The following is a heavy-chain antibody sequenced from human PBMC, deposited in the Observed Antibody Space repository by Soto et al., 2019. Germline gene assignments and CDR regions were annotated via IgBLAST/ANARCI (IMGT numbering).Heavy chain of an antibody. Sequence: ASVKVSCKASGYTFTSYDINWVRQATGQGLEWMGWMNPNSGNTVYAQKFQGRVTMTRNTSMSTAYMELSSLRSEDTAVYYCARERSAGTGWFDPWGQGTLVTVSS. V-gene: IGHV1-8*01. D-gene: IGHD6-13*01. J-gene: IGHJ5*02. CDR2: MNPNSGNT. CDR1: GYTFTSYD. CDR3: ARERSAGTGWFDP.